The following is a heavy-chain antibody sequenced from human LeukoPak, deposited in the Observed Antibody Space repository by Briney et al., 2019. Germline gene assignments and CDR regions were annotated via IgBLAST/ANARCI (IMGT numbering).Heavy chain of an antibody. D-gene: IGHD2-15*01. CDR2: ISGSGDNT. CDR3: AKDRYCSGGSCYTGTVVDY. Sequence: PGGSLRLPCAASGFTFSSYAMSWVRQAPGKGLEWVSGISGSGDNTYYADSVKGRFTISRDNSKNTLYVQVNSLGTEDTAAYYCAKDRYCSGGSCYTGTVVDYWGQGTLVTVSS. J-gene: IGHJ4*02. CDR1: GFTFSSYA. V-gene: IGHV3-23*01.